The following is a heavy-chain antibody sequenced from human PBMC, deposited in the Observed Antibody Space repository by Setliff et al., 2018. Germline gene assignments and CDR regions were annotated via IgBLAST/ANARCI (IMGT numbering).Heavy chain of an antibody. CDR1: GFTFSSYS. D-gene: IGHD6-6*01. CDR3: ARDRGAARPWVWFDP. J-gene: IGHJ5*02. V-gene: IGHV3-21*01. Sequence: GGSLRLSCAASGFTFSSYSMNWVRQAPGKGLEWVSSMSSKNSYIYYADSVKGRFTISRDNAKNSLYLQMNSLRAEDTAVYYCARDRGAARPWVWFDPWGQGTLVTVSS. CDR2: MSSKNSYI.